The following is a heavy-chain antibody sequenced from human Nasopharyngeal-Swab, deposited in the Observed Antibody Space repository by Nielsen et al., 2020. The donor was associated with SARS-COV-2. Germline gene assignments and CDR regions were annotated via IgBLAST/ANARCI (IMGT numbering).Heavy chain of an antibody. Sequence: SETLSLTCTVSGGSISSYYWSWIRQPPGKGLEWIGYIYYSGSTNYNPSLKSRVTISVDTSKNQFSLKLSPVTAADTAVYYCARGTKDFWSGNGGHWFDPWGQGTLVTVSS. CDR3: ARGTKDFWSGNGGHWFDP. J-gene: IGHJ5*02. D-gene: IGHD3-3*01. CDR1: GGSISSYY. CDR2: IYYSGST. V-gene: IGHV4-59*01.